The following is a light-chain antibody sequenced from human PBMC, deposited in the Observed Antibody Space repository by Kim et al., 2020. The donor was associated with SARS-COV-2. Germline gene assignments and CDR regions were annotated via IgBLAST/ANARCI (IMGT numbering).Light chain of an antibody. CDR3: LLYYGGALV. Sequence: PGGTVKPTCASSSGAVTTGSNPSWFQQKPGQAPRALIYYTPTKHSWTPARFSGSLLGGKPALTLSGAQPEDEAEYYCLLYYGGALVFGTGTKVTVL. CDR1: SGAVTTGSN. CDR2: YTP. J-gene: IGLJ1*01. V-gene: IGLV7-43*01.